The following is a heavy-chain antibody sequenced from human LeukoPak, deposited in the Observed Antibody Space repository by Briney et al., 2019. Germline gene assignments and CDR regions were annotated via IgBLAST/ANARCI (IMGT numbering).Heavy chain of an antibody. D-gene: IGHD3-16*01. CDR3: ATYIWARHFEY. V-gene: IGHV4-59*03. CDR2: VYHNGDT. CDR1: GFTFSSYA. Sequence: GSLRLSCAASGFTFSSYAMSWIRQPPGKGLEWIGYVYHNGDTNYNPSLKSRVTISLDTSKNQFSLRLTSVTAADTAVYYCATYIWARHFEYWGQGTLVTVSS. J-gene: IGHJ4*02.